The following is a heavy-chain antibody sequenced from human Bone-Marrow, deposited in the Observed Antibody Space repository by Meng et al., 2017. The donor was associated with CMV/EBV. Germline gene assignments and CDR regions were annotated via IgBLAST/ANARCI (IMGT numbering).Heavy chain of an antibody. D-gene: IGHD3-10*01. V-gene: IGHV1-18*01. CDR3: AIDGIEYYGSGSHSDH. CDR1: GYTFASYG. J-gene: IGHJ4*02. CDR2: NGADNGNR. Sequence: ASVKVSCKASGYTFASYGINWVRQAPGQGLEWMGWNGADNGNRNYAQKLQGRVTMTTEISTSSAYMELGSLRSDDTAVYFCAIDGIEYYGSGSHSDHWGQGTLVTVSS.